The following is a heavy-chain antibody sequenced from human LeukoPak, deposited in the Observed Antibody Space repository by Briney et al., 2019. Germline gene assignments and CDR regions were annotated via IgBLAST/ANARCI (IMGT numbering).Heavy chain of an antibody. D-gene: IGHD3-16*01. CDR3: VKEASKTFGIYTADY. Sequence: GGSLRLSCAASGFTFSSSAMGWVRRAPQKGLEWVSAIPASGPKTYYTGSVRGRFTISRDNSKNTVYLQMQSLRAEDTAVYYCVKEASKTFGIYTADYWGQGTLVTVSS. V-gene: IGHV3-23*01. CDR1: GFTFSSSA. J-gene: IGHJ4*02. CDR2: IPASGPKT.